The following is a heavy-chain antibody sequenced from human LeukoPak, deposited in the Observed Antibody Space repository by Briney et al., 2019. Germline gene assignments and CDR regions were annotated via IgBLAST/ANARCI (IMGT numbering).Heavy chain of an antibody. J-gene: IGHJ6*02. CDR1: GGSISSYY. CDR3: ARDKQWLFDFTGGNYYYYGMDV. V-gene: IGHV4-59*01. CDR2: IYYSGST. D-gene: IGHD6-19*01. Sequence: PSETLSLTCTVSGGSISSYYWSWIRQPPGKGLEWIGYIYYSGSTNYNPSLKSRVTISVDTSKNQFSLKLSSVTAADTAVYYCARDKQWLFDFTGGNYYYYGMDVWGQGTTVTVSS.